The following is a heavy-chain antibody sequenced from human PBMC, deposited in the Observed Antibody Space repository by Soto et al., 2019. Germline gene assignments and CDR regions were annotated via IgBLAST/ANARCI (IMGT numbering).Heavy chain of an antibody. CDR2: INHSGST. V-gene: IGHV4-34*01. D-gene: IGHD3-10*01. J-gene: IGHJ3*02. CDR3: ARGQKGSGRLLGHAFDI. Sequence: SETLSLTCAVYGGSFSGYYWSWIRQPPGKGLEWIGEINHSGSTNYNPSLKSRVTISVDTSKNQFSLKLSSVTAADTAVYYCARGQKGSGRLLGHAFDIWAQGTMVTVSS. CDR1: GGSFSGYY.